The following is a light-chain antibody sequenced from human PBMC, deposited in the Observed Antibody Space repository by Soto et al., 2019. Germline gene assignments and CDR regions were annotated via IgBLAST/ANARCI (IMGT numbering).Light chain of an antibody. CDR3: QQLNTLLPFYT. Sequence: DIQLTQSPSFLSASVGDRLTITCRASQGIRSYLAWYRQRPGKAPELLIYGASTLRPGGASRFSGSGSGTEFTLTISSLQPEDFATYLCQQLNTLLPFYTYGPRTKVDIK. CDR2: GAS. V-gene: IGKV1-9*01. J-gene: IGKJ3*01. CDR1: QGIRSY.